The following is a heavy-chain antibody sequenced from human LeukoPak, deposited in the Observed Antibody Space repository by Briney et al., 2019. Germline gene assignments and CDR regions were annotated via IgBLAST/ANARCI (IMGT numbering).Heavy chain of an antibody. CDR1: GFTVSSNY. V-gene: IGHV3-23*01. J-gene: IGHJ4*02. CDR3: ARGPWLLLY. CDR2: ISGSGGST. D-gene: IGHD3-22*01. Sequence: GGSLRLSCAASGFTVSSNYMSWVRQAPGKGLEWVSAISGSGGSTYYADSVKGRFTISRDNSKNTLYLQMNSLRAEDTAVYYCARGPWLLLYWGQGTLVTVSS.